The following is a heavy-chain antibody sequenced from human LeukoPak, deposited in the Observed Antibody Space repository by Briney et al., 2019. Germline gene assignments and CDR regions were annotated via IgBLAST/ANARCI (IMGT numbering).Heavy chain of an antibody. J-gene: IGHJ4*02. CDR3: ARVRSGSLFDY. Sequence: SETLSLTCTVSGGSISSYYWSWIRQPPGKGLEWIGYIYYSGSTNYNPSLKSRVTISVDTSMNQFSLKLSSVTAADTAVYYCARVRSGSLFDYWGQGTLVTVSS. V-gene: IGHV4-59*08. CDR1: GGSISSYY. CDR2: IYYSGST. D-gene: IGHD1-26*01.